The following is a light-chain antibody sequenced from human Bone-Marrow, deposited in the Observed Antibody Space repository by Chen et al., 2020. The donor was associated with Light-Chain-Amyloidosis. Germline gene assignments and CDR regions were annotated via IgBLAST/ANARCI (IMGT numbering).Light chain of an antibody. Sequence: ETTLTQSPAFMSATPGDKVNISCNASQDIDDDLNWYQQKPGKPTIFIVQQATTLVPGVPPRFSGSGYGTDFTLTIHNVESEDAAFYFCLQHDNVPLTFGQWTRLEIK. CDR2: QAT. V-gene: IGKV5-2*01. CDR3: LQHDNVPLT. J-gene: IGKJ5*01. CDR1: QDIDDD.